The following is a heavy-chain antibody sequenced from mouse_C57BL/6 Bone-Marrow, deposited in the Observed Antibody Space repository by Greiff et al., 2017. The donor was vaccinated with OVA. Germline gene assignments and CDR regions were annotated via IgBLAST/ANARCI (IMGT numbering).Heavy chain of an antibody. CDR1: GFTFSSYA. J-gene: IGHJ4*01. V-gene: IGHV5-4*03. D-gene: IGHD3-1*01. CDR3: ARLALGAMDY. CDR2: ISDGGSYT. Sequence: EVKLMESGGGLVKPGGSLKLSCAASGFTFSSYAMSWVRQTPEKRLEWVATISDGGSYTYYPDNVKGRFTISRDNAKNNLYLQMSHLKSEDTAMYHCARLALGAMDYWGQGTSVTVSS.